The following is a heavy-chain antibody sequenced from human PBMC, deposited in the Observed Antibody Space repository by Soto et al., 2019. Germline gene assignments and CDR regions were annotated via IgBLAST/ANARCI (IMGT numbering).Heavy chain of an antibody. CDR2: IYYSGST. D-gene: IGHD2-2*01. Sequence: SETLSLTCTVSGGSISSSSYYWGWIRQPPGKGLEWIGSIYYSGSTYYNPSLKSRVTISVDTSKNQFSLKLSSVTAADTAVYYCARVYCSSTSCYSYYFDYWGQGTLVTVSS. V-gene: IGHV4-39*01. CDR1: GGSISSSSYY. CDR3: ARVYCSSTSCYSYYFDY. J-gene: IGHJ4*02.